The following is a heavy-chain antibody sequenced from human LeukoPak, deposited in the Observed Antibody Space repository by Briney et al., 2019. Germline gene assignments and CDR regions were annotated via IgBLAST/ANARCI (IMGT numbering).Heavy chain of an antibody. J-gene: IGHJ5*02. CDR2: INPSGGST. V-gene: IGHV1-46*01. Sequence: ASVKVSCKASGNTFTSYYMHWVRQAPGQGLEWMGIINPSGGSTSYAQKFQGRVTMTRDTSTSTVYMELSSLRSEDTAVYYCARDTSPRVAASGPGVGWFDPWGQGTLVTVSS. CDR1: GNTFTSYY. D-gene: IGHD2-15*01. CDR3: ARDTSPRVAASGPGVGWFDP.